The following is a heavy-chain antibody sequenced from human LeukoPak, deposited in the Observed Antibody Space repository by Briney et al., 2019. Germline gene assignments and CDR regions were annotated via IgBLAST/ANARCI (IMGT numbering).Heavy chain of an antibody. V-gene: IGHV1-2*02. CDR3: ARDVVPAAISSYGMDV. J-gene: IGHJ6*02. Sequence: ASVKVSCKASGYTFTGYYMHWVRQAPGQGLEWMGWINPNSGGTNYAQKFQGRVTMTRDTSISTAYMELSGLRSDDTAVYYCARDVVPAAISSYGMDVWGQGTTVTVSS. D-gene: IGHD2-2*01. CDR1: GYTFTGYY. CDR2: INPNSGGT.